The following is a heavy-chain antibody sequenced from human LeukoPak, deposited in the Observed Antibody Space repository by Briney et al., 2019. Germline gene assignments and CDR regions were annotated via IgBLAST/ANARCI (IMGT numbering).Heavy chain of an antibody. CDR2: ISGSGGST. V-gene: IGHV3-23*01. Sequence: PGGSLRLSCAASGFTFSSYAMSWVRQAPGKGLEWVSAISGSGGSTYYADSVKGRFTISRDNSKNTLYLQMNSLRAEDTALYYCARVNFASGTAAGALDIWGQGTMVIVSS. CDR1: GFTFSSYA. D-gene: IGHD3-10*01. J-gene: IGHJ3*02. CDR3: ARVNFASGTAAGALDI.